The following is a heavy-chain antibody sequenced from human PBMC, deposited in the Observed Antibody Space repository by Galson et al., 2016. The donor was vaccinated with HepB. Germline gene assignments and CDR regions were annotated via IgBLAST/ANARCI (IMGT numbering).Heavy chain of an antibody. D-gene: IGHD4/OR15-4a*01. CDR2: TSYDGLNR. CDR1: GFTFDIYG. V-gene: IGHV3-30*03. Sequence: SLRLSCAASGFTFDIYGMRWVRQAPGKGLEWVAVTSYDGLNRYYVDSVKGRLTISKDNSKNTLYLQMDSLRVEDTAVYYCAMTIAMHGTGWREVDSWGQGPLVTGAS. CDR3: AMTIAMHGTGWREVDS. J-gene: IGHJ4*02.